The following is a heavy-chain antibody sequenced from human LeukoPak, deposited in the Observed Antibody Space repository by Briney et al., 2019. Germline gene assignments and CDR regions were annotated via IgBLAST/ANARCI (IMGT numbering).Heavy chain of an antibody. Sequence: GGSLRLSCAASGFTFSTYAIHWVRQAPGQGLQWVAVIWFDGSNKYYADSVRGRFAISRDNSKNTVFLQMTGLRAEDTGVYYCARSDCGSSSCYYLSYYAMDVRGRGTAVTVS. D-gene: IGHD2-2*01. CDR2: IWFDGSNK. CDR1: GFTFSTYA. V-gene: IGHV3-33*01. J-gene: IGHJ6*02. CDR3: ARSDCGSSSCYYLSYYAMDV.